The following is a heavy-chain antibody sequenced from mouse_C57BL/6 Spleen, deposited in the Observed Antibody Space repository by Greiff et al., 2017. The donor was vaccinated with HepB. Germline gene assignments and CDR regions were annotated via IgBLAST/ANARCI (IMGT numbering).Heavy chain of an antibody. D-gene: IGHD2-4*01. CDR3: ARDQDYDYDVGYAMDY. CDR1: GFTFSSYA. CDR2: ISDGGSYT. V-gene: IGHV5-4*01. J-gene: IGHJ4*01. Sequence: DVQLQESGGGLVKPGGSLKLSCAASGFTFSSYAMSWVRQTPEKRLEWVATISDGGSYTYYPDNVKGRFTISRDNAKNNLYLQMSHLKSEDTAMYYCARDQDYDYDVGYAMDYWGQGTSVTVSS.